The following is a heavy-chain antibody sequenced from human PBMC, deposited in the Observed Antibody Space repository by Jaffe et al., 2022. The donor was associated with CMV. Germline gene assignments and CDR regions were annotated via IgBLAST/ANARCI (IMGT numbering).Heavy chain of an antibody. V-gene: IGHV4-39*01. CDR1: GGSISSSSYY. Sequence: QLQLQESGPGLVKPSETLSLTCTVSGGSISSSSYYWGWIRQPPGKGLEWIGSIYYSGSTYYNPSLKSRVTISVDTSKNQFSLKLSSVTAADTAVYYCARHLENYDYVWGSYRYRSYYFDYWGQGTLVTVSS. CDR2: IYYSGST. J-gene: IGHJ4*02. CDR3: ARHLENYDYVWGSYRYRSYYFDY. D-gene: IGHD3-16*02.